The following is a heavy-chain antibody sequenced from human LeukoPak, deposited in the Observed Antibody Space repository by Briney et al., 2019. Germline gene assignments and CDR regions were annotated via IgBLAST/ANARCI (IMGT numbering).Heavy chain of an antibody. CDR3: AKGGYASMARFDY. Sequence: GGSLRLSCAASGFTFSSDAMSWVRQAPGQGLEWVSAISGSGGSTYYADSVKGRFTISRDNSKNTLYLQMNSLRAEDTAVYYCAKGGYASMARFDYWGQGTLVTVSS. J-gene: IGHJ4*02. D-gene: IGHD2-2*01. CDR2: ISGSGGST. V-gene: IGHV3-23*01. CDR1: GFTFSSDA.